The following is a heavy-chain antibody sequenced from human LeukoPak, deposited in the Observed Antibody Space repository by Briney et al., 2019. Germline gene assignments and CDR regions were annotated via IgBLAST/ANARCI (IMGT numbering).Heavy chain of an antibody. CDR1: GFTFSDFS. CDR3: VRDIGSDSSDYYHY. V-gene: IGHV3-11*01. J-gene: IGHJ4*02. CDR2: ISSTGSTI. Sequence: GGSLRLSCAASGFTFSDFSMSWIRHAPGKGLEWLAYISSTGSTIYYADSVRGRFTISRNKAKRSVYLQMDSLRVEDTAVYYCVRDIGSDSSDYYHYWGQGTLVIVSS. D-gene: IGHD3-22*01.